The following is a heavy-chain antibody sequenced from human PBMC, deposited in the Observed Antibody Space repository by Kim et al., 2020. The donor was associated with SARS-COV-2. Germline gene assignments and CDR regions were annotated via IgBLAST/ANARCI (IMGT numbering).Heavy chain of an antibody. CDR2: INHSGST. CDR1: GGSFSGYY. V-gene: IGHV4-34*01. Sequence: SETLSLTCAVYGGSFSGYYWSWIRQPPGKGLEWIGEINHSGSTNYNPSLKSRVTISVDTSKNQFSLKLSSVTAADTAVYYCAREGLYYYYYYMDVWGKGTTVTVSS. CDR3: AREGLYYYYYYMDV. J-gene: IGHJ6*03.